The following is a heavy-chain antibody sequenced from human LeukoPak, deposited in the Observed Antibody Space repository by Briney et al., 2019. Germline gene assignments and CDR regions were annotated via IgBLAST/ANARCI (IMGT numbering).Heavy chain of an antibody. Sequence: GGSLRLSCAASGFTVGYNYMTWVRQAPGKGLEWVAAIYNSGSTYYADSVKGRFTISRDNTKNSLYLQMNSLTAEDTAIYYCAREVGSPDVRSAFDIWGQGTLVTVSS. CDR1: GFTVGYNY. CDR3: AREVGSPDVRSAFDI. J-gene: IGHJ3*02. D-gene: IGHD3-10*01. V-gene: IGHV3-53*01. CDR2: IYNSGST.